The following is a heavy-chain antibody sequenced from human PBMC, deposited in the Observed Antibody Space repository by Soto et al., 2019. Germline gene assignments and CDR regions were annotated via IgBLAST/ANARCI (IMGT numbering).Heavy chain of an antibody. J-gene: IGHJ4*02. Sequence: SVKVSCKASGGTFSSYAISWVRQAPGQGLEWMGGIIPIFGTANYAQKFQGRVTITADESTSTAYMELSSLRSEDTAVYYCARLGYCISTSCPDYWGQGTLVTVSS. V-gene: IGHV1-69*13. CDR1: GGTFSSYA. D-gene: IGHD2-2*01. CDR2: IIPIFGTA. CDR3: ARLGYCISTSCPDY.